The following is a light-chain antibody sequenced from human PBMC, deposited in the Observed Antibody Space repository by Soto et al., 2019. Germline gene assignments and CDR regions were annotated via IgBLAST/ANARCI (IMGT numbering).Light chain of an antibody. V-gene: IGKV3-11*01. J-gene: IGKJ4*01. CDR1: QSVSSY. CDR2: DAS. Sequence: TQSPSSLSLSPGERATLSCRASQSVSSYLAWYQQKPGQAPRLLIYDASNRATGIPARFSGSGSGTDFTLTISSLEPEDFAVYYCQQRSNWLSLTFGGGTKVEIK. CDR3: QQRSNWLSLT.